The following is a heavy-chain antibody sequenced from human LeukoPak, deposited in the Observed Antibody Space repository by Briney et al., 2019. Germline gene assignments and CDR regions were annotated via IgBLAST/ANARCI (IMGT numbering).Heavy chain of an antibody. V-gene: IGHV3-23*01. Sequence: GGSLRLSCAASGFTFSSYAMSWVRQAPGKGLEWVSAISGSGGSTYYADSVKGRFTISRDNSKNTLYLQMNSLRAEDTAVYYCAKRFDYGDYVLPWYFDLWGRGTLVTVSS. D-gene: IGHD4-17*01. CDR3: AKRFDYGDYVLPWYFDL. J-gene: IGHJ2*01. CDR2: ISGSGGST. CDR1: GFTFSSYA.